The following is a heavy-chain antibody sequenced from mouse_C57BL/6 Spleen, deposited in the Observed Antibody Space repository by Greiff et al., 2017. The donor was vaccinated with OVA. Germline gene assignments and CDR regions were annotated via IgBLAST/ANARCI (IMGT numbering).Heavy chain of an antibody. Sequence: EVKLMESGGGLVKPGGSLKLSCAASGFTFSSYAMSWVRQTPEKRLEWVATISDGGSYTYYPDNVKGRFTISRDNAKNNLYLQMSHLKSEDTAMYYCARDRSGYYYGSSYPYAYWGQGTLVTVSA. CDR2: ISDGGSYT. CDR3: ARDRSGYYYGSSYPYAY. D-gene: IGHD1-1*01. CDR1: GFTFSSYA. V-gene: IGHV5-4*01. J-gene: IGHJ3*01.